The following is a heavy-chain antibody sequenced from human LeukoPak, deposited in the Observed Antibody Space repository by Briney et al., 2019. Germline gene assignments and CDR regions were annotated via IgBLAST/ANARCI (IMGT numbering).Heavy chain of an antibody. CDR1: GFTFSSYA. J-gene: IGHJ4*02. V-gene: IGHV3-23*01. Sequence: GGSLRLSCAASGFTFSSYAMSWVRQAPGKGLEWVSAISGSGGSTYYADPVKGRFTISRDNSKNTLYLQMNSLRAEDTAVYYCAKDDGPRGYSYGLFDYWGQGTLVTVSS. CDR3: AKDDGPRGYSYGLFDY. D-gene: IGHD5-18*01. CDR2: ISGSGGST.